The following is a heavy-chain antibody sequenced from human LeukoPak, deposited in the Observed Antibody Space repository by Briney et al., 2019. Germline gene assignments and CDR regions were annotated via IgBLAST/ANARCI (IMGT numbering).Heavy chain of an antibody. CDR3: ARSFGWHFDL. CDR2: IRTDGTTT. Sequence: GGSLRFSCTASGFTFSGSEMSWVRQTPGKGLEWLSNIRTDGTTTYYADSVKGRFTISRDNAENSLYLQMDRLRPDDTALYYCARSFGWHFDLWGRGTLVTVSS. J-gene: IGHJ2*01. D-gene: IGHD3-16*01. CDR1: GFTFSGSE. V-gene: IGHV3-48*03.